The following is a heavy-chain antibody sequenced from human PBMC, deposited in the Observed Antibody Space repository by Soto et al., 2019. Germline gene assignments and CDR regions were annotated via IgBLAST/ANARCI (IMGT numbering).Heavy chain of an antibody. J-gene: IGHJ5*02. D-gene: IGHD3-10*01. CDR3: ARGWGFGFDP. V-gene: IGHV4-34*01. CDR2: INHSGST. Sequence: QVQLQQWGAGLLKPSETLSLACAVYGGSFSGPNWSWIRQPPGKGLEWIGEINHSGSTNYNPSLKSRVTISIDTSKNQYALNLSSVTAADTAFYDCARGWGFGFDPWGQGVLVIVSS. CDR1: GGSFSGPN.